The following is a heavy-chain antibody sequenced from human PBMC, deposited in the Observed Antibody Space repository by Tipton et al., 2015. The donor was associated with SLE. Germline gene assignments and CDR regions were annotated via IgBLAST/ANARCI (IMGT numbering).Heavy chain of an antibody. D-gene: IGHD3-3*01. Sequence: TLSLTCSVSGYSISSGYCWGWIRQPPGKGLEWIGSTYHSGSTYYNSSLKSRVTISVDTSKNQFSLKLSSVTAADTAVYYCARGRASRITIMDVWGQGTTVTVSS. J-gene: IGHJ6*02. CDR3: ARGRASRITIMDV. CDR1: GYSISSGYC. CDR2: TYHSGST. V-gene: IGHV4-38-2*02.